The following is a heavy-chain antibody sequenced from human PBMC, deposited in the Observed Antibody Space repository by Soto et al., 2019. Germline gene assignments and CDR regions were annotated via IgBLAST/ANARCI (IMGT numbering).Heavy chain of an antibody. D-gene: IGHD3-16*01. CDR3: AMVDVYVTPSPQDV. CDR2: INTYNGNT. V-gene: IGHV1-18*01. Sequence: QVQLVQSGAEVKNPGASVKVSCKASGYTFTRYGIVWARQAPGQGLEWMGWINTYNGNTNYAQNVQGRVTLTTDTSTSTAYMELRSLRSNATAIYYCAMVDVYVTPSPQDVWGKEPTVIVSS. J-gene: IGHJ6*04. CDR1: GYTFTRYG.